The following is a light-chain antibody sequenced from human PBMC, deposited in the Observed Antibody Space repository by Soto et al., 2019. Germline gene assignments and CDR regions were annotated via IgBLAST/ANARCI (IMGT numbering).Light chain of an antibody. V-gene: IGKV3-20*01. CDR1: QSVINNY. CDR3: QQYGSSPGT. Sequence: EIALTQSPGTLSLSPGEIATLSCSASQSVINNYIARSPPKPGQAPRLLIYRATNRATGIPDRFRGSGSGTDFALTISRLEPEDFAVYYCQQYGSSPGTFGQGTKVDIK. CDR2: RAT. J-gene: IGKJ1*01.